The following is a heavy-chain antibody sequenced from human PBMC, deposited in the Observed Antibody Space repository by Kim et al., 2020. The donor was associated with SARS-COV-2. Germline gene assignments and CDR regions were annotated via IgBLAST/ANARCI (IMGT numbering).Heavy chain of an antibody. J-gene: IGHJ4*02. D-gene: IGHD4-17*01. CDR3: ARGYDYGDYVDY. Sequence: ASVKVSCKASGYTFTSYDINWVRQATGQGLEWMGWMNPNSGNTGYAQKFQGRVTMTRNTSISTAYMELSSLRSEDTAVYYCARGYDYGDYVDYWGQGTLVTVSS. V-gene: IGHV1-8*01. CDR2: MNPNSGNT. CDR1: GYTFTSYD.